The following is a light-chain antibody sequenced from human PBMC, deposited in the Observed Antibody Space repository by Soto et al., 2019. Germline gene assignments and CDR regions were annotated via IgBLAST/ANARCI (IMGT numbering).Light chain of an antibody. V-gene: IGLV1-47*01. CDR2: RND. CDR1: SSSIGSNF. J-gene: IGLJ1*01. Sequence: HSVLTQSPSPSGTPGHTVTLSCSGSSSSIGSNFVYWYQQLPGTAPKLLIYRNDQRPTGVPDRFSGCKSGTSASLAISGLRSEDEADYYCPAWDDSLSAYVFGTGTKV. CDR3: PAWDDSLSAYV.